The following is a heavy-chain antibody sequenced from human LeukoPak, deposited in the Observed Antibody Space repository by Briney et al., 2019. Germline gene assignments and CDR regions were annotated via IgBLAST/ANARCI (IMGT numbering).Heavy chain of an antibody. CDR1: GFTFSSYS. CDR3: ARYCTSGSCHPYYYYGMDV. V-gene: IGHV3-21*01. CDR2: ISSSSSYK. Sequence: GGSLRLSCAASGFTFSSYSMNWVRQAPGKGLEWVSSISSSSSYKFYADSVKGRFTISRDNAKNSLYLQMNSLRAEDTAVYYCARYCTSGSCHPYYYYGMDVWGQGTTVTVSS. J-gene: IGHJ6*02. D-gene: IGHD2-15*01.